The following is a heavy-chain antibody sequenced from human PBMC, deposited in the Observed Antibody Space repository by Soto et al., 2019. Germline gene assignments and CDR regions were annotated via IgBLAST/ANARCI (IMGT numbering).Heavy chain of an antibody. CDR2: INSDGNSK. D-gene: IGHD5-12*01. Sequence: EVQLVESGGGLVQPGGSLRLYCAASGFTFSSYWMHWVRQAPGKGLVWVARINSDGNSKRYADSVKGRFPISRDNDKNKLYLEMTSLRAEDTVVYYCARGYDYFDYWGQGTLVTVSS. J-gene: IGHJ4*02. V-gene: IGHV3-74*01. CDR1: GFTFSSYW. CDR3: ARGYDYFDY.